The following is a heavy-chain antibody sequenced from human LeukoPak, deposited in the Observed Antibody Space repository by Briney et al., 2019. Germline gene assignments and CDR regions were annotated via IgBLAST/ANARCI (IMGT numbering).Heavy chain of an antibody. D-gene: IGHD2-15*01. CDR2: ISGSGGST. J-gene: IGHJ4*02. CDR3: AKDRVVVVAAALYFDS. Sequence: PGGSLRLSCAASGFTFSSYAMSWARQAPGKGLEWVSAISGSGGSTYYADSVKGRFTISRDNSKNTLFVQMNSLRAEDTAIYYCAKDRVVVVAAALYFDSWGQGTLVTVSS. CDR1: GFTFSSYA. V-gene: IGHV3-23*01.